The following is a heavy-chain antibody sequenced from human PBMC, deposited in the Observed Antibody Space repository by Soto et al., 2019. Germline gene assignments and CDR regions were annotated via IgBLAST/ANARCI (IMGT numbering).Heavy chain of an antibody. CDR3: ASITFDRVDFDI. J-gene: IGHJ3*02. V-gene: IGHV3-11*06. D-gene: IGHD3-16*01. CDR2: ISSSSSYI. CDR1: GFTFSDYY. Sequence: GGSLRLSCAASGFTFSDYYMSWIRQAPGKGLEWVSYISSSSSYIYYAGSVKGRFTISRDNAKNSLYLQMNSLRAEDTAVYYCASITFDRVDFDIWGQGTMVTVSS.